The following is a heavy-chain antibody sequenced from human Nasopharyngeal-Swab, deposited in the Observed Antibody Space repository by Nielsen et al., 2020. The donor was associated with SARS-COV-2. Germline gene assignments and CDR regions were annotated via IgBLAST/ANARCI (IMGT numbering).Heavy chain of an antibody. J-gene: IGHJ4*02. CDR3: ARGDSSGGHWYAGGY. Sequence: GESLNISRASSGFTFSDHYMDLVRQAPGNGLEWVGRSINKADSYPKEYAASLKGRFPISRDDSKNSLYLQMNSLKTEDTAVYYCARGDSSGGHWYAGGYWGQGTLVTVSS. CDR2: SINKADSYPK. V-gene: IGHV3-72*01. CDR1: GFTFSDHY. D-gene: IGHD2-21*02.